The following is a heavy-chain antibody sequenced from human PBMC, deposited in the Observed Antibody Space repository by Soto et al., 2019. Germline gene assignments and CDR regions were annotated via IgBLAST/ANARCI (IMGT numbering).Heavy chain of an antibody. V-gene: IGHV6-1*01. CDR2: TYYRSKWYN. D-gene: IGHD4-17*01. CDR1: GDSVSSNSAA. CDR3: ARDLVIYGDYEFSSYYFDY. J-gene: IGHJ4*02. Sequence: SQTLSLTCAISGDSVSSNSAAWNWITQAPSRGLGWLGRTYYRSKWYNDYAVSVKSRITTNPDPSNNQFSLQLNPVTPEDTAVYYCARDLVIYGDYEFSSYYFDYWGQGTLVTVSS.